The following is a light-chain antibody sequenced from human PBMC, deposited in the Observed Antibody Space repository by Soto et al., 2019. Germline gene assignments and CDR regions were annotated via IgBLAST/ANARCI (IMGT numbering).Light chain of an antibody. V-gene: IGKV3D-20*01. Sequence: ENVLTQSPATLSLSPGERATLSCGASQSVNYRYFAWYQQKPGLAPRLLIYDTSSRATGIPDRFSGSGSGTYFPLTISRLEPEDSAVYYCQQYGSSPLTFGGGTKVEIK. CDR2: DTS. CDR3: QQYGSSPLT. J-gene: IGKJ4*01. CDR1: QSVNYRY.